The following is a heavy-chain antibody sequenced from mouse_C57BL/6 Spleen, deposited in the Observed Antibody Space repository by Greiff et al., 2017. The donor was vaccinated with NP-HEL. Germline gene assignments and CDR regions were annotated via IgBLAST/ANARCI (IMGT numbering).Heavy chain of an antibody. CDR2: ISDGGSYT. CDR1: GFTFSSYA. V-gene: IGHV5-4*01. D-gene: IGHD2-4*01. Sequence: EVHLVESGGGLVKPGGSLKLSCAASGFTFSSYAMSWVRQTPEKRLEWVATISDGGSYTYYPDNVKGRFTISRDNAKNNLYLQMSHLKSEDTAMYYCARGDIYYDYDGFAYWGQGTLVTVSA. J-gene: IGHJ3*01. CDR3: ARGDIYYDYDGFAY.